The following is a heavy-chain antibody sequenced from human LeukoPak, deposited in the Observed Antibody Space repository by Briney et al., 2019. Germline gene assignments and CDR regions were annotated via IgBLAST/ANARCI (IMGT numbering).Heavy chain of an antibody. CDR2: IIPIFGTA. CDR3: AQDSSGYYKNAFDI. CDR1: GGTFSSYA. V-gene: IGHV1-69*05. J-gene: IGHJ3*02. D-gene: IGHD3-22*01. Sequence: SVKVSCKASGGTFSSYAISWVRQAPGQGLEWMGGIIPIFGTANYAQKFQGRVTMTRDMSTSTVYMELSSLRSEDTAVYYCAQDSSGYYKNAFDIWGQGTMVTVSS.